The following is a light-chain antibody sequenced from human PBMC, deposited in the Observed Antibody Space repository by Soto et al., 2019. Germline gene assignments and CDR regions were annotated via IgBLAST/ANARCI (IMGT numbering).Light chain of an antibody. CDR2: DAS. J-gene: IGKJ4*01. V-gene: IGKV1-33*01. CDR3: QQYDDRPPYA. CDR1: RDIGNF. Sequence: DIQMTQSPSSLSASAGDRIIITCRASRDIGNFVNWYQQTPGKAPRLLIYDASNLDIVVPSRFNASGSGTDFTFTISSLQPEDIATYDCQQYDDRPPYAFGGGTRVDLK.